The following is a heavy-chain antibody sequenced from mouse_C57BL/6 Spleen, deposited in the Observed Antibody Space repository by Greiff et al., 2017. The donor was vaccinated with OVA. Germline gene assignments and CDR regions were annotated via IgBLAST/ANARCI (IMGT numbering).Heavy chain of an antibody. CDR1: GYTFTSYW. Sequence: QVQLQQPGAELVKPGASVKLSCKASGYTFTSYWMQWVKQRPGQGLEWIGEIDPSDSYTNYNQKFKGKATLTVDKSSSTAYMQLSSLTSEDSAVYYCATVVAPGYARDYWGQGTSVTVSS. D-gene: IGHD1-1*01. CDR3: ATVVAPGYARDY. V-gene: IGHV1-50*01. J-gene: IGHJ4*01. CDR2: IDPSDSYT.